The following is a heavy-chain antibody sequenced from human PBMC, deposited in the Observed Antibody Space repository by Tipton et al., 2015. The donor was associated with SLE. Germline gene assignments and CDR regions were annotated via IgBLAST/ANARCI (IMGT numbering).Heavy chain of an antibody. Sequence: GSLRLSCAASGITFSYYALSWVRQAPGKGLDWVSAIRTNGREYYADSVKGRFTISRDNSKTTLYLQMNSLRADDTALYYCVALHSIDYGLVYWGQGALVTVSS. CDR1: GITFSYYA. CDR2: IRTNGRE. CDR3: VALHSIDYGLVY. V-gene: IGHV3-23*01. J-gene: IGHJ4*02. D-gene: IGHD3-16*01.